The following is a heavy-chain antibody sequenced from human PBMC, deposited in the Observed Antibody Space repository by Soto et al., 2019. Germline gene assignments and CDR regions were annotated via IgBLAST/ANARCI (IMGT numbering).Heavy chain of an antibody. CDR2: ISGSDGST. D-gene: IGHD2-2*01. V-gene: IGHV3-23*01. J-gene: IGHJ4*02. Sequence: GGSLRLSCAASGFTFSSYAMSWVRQAPGKGLEWVSAISGSDGSTYYADSVKGRFTIARDNSKKTLYLQMNRRRAEDTAVYYWARGGVEEDIVVVPAANDYWGQGTLVTVSS. CDR1: GFTFSSYA. CDR3: ARGGVEEDIVVVPAANDY.